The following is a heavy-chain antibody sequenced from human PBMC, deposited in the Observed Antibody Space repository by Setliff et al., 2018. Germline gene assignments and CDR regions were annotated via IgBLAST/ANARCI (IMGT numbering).Heavy chain of an antibody. J-gene: IGHJ4*02. CDR2: FDPEDGET. Sequence: GASVKVSCKVSGYTLTELSMHWVRQAPGKGLEWMGGFDPEDGETIYAQKFLGRVTMTEDTSTDTAYMELSSLRSEDTAVYYCATLAFTYYYDSSGYYPHDYWGQGTLVTVSS. D-gene: IGHD3-22*01. CDR3: ATLAFTYYYDSSGYYPHDY. V-gene: IGHV1-24*01. CDR1: GYTLTELS.